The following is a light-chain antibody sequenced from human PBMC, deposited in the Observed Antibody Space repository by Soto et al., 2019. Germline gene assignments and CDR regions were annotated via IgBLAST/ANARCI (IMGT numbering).Light chain of an antibody. V-gene: IGKV3-15*01. CDR3: QQHSKWPRT. CDR2: GAS. Sequence: EIVMTQSPATLSVSPGERATLSCRASESVSNNLAWYQQKPGQAPRLLFYGASTRATDIPARFSGTGSGTEFTLTISRLQSEDFAVYYCQQHSKWPRTFGQGTKVDI. J-gene: IGKJ1*01. CDR1: ESVSNN.